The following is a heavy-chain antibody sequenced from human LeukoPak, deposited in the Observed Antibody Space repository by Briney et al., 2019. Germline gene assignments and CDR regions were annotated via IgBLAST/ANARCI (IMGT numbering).Heavy chain of an antibody. CDR1: GVSITSSTYC. D-gene: IGHD2-2*01. V-gene: IGHV4-39*01. Sequence: SETLSLTCIVSGVSITSSTYCWGWIRQTPGKGLEFIGTTHFSGNIYYNPSLESRVTISVDTSKNQFSLKLSSVTAADTAVYYCAVGDPGDAFDIWGQGTMVTVSS. J-gene: IGHJ3*02. CDR3: AVGDPGDAFDI. CDR2: THFSGNI.